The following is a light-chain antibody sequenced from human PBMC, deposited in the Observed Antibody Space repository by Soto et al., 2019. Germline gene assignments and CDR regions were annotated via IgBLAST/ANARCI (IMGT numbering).Light chain of an antibody. V-gene: IGKV1-5*03. CDR1: QSISGW. CDR3: QQYNSFSLT. J-gene: IGKJ4*01. CDR2: EAS. Sequence: DIQMTQSPSTLSASVRDRVTITCRASQSISGWLAWYQQKPGKAPKLLIYEASSLESGVPSSFSGSGSGTEFTLSIRSLQPDDVATYYCQQYNSFSLTFGGGTKVEIK.